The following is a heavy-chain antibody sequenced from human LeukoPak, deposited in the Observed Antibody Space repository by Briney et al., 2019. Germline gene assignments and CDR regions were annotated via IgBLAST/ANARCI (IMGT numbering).Heavy chain of an antibody. D-gene: IGHD3-3*01. CDR1: GFTFSSYG. CDR2: IRYDGSNK. J-gene: IGHJ4*02. V-gene: IGHV3-30*02. CDR3: AKGSSYYDFWSPD. Sequence: GGSLRLSCAASGFTFSSYGMHWVRQAPGKGLEWVAFIRYDGSNKYYADSVKGRFTISRDNSKNTLYLQMNSLRAEDTAVYYCAKGSSYYDFWSPDWGQGTLVTVSS.